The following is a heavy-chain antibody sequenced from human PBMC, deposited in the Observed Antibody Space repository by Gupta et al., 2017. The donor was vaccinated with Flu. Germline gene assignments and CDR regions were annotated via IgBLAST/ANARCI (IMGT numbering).Heavy chain of an antibody. V-gene: IGHV4-34*01. Sequence: QVQLQQWGAGLLKPSETLSLTCAVYGGSFSGSYWSWIRQPPGKGMEWIGEINHSRGTNYNPSLKSRVTISVDTSKSLFSVKLSSVTAGDTALYYCARGHLTITTTVVPARPFDDWGQGTLVTVSS. CDR2: INHSRGT. D-gene: IGHD3-22*01. CDR3: ARGHLTITTTVVPARPFDD. J-gene: IGHJ4*02. CDR1: GGSFSGSY.